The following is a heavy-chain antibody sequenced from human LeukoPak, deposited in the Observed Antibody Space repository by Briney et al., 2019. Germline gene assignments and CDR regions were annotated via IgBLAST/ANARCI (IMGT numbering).Heavy chain of an antibody. CDR2: INHSGST. CDR1: GGSFSGYY. J-gene: IGHJ4*02. D-gene: IGHD2-2*01. V-gene: IGHV4-34*01. Sequence: PSETLSLTCAVYGGSFSGYYWSWIRQPPGKGLEWIGEINHSGSTNYNPSLKSRVTISVDTSKNQFSLKLSSVTAADTAVYYCAMGQGVVPAAIDYWGQGTLVTVSS. CDR3: AMGQGVVPAAIDY.